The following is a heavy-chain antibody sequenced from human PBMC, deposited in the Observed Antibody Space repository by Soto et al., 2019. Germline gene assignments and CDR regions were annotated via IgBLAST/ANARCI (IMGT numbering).Heavy chain of an antibody. V-gene: IGHV3-53*01. CDR2: LYSGGST. D-gene: IGHD6-19*01. CDR1: GFTVSTNY. J-gene: IGHJ4*02. Sequence: EVQLVESGGGLIQPGGSLRLSCAVSGFTVSTNYMTWVRQAPGKGLEWVSVLYSGGSTYYADSVKGRFTISRDNSKNTLYLQMNSLRAEDTAVYYCARGSGRLYYFDYWGQGTLVTVSS. CDR3: ARGSGRLYYFDY.